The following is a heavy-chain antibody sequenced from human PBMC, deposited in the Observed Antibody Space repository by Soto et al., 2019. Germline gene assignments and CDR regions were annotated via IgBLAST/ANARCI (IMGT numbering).Heavy chain of an antibody. CDR1: GGTFSSYG. V-gene: IGHV1-69*12. Sequence: QVQLVQSGAEVKKPGSSVKVSCKASGGTFSSYGISWVRQAPGQGLEWMGGIIPIFGTADYAQEFQGRVPITADESTSTAYMQVSSERSEDTAVYWCGSHSYGTANFCYYGRDVWGQGTTVTVSS. CDR2: IIPIFGTA. J-gene: IGHJ6*02. CDR3: GSHSYGTANFCYYGRDV. D-gene: IGHD5-18*01.